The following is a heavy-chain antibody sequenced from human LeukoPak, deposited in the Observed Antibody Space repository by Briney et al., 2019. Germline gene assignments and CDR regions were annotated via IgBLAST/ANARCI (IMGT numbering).Heavy chain of an antibody. V-gene: IGHV1-2*02. J-gene: IGHJ4*02. D-gene: IGHD4-17*01. CDR3: AAVLSTVTTNY. CDR2: MNPNSGDT. CDR1: GYTFTGFY. Sequence: GASVKVSCKASGYTFTGFYMHWVRQAPGQGLEWMGWMNPNSGDTSYAQKFQGRVTMTGDTSISTAYMELSRLRSDDTAVYFCAAVLSTVTTNYWGQGTLVTVSS.